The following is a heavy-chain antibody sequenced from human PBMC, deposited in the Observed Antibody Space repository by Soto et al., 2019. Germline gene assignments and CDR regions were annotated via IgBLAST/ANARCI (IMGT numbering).Heavy chain of an antibody. CDR1: GGSISSGDYY. Sequence: SETLSLTCTVSGGSISSGDYYWSWIRQPPGKGLEWIGYIYYSGSTYYNPSLKSRVTISVDTSKNQFSLKLSSVTAADTAVYYCARNDYDILTGYYAFDYWGQGTLVTVSS. CDR3: ARNDYDILTGYYAFDY. D-gene: IGHD3-9*01. CDR2: IYYSGST. J-gene: IGHJ4*02. V-gene: IGHV4-30-4*01.